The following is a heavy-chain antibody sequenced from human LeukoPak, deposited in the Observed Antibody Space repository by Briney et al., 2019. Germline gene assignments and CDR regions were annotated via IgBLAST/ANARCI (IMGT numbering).Heavy chain of an antibody. V-gene: IGHV1-2*02. CDR3: ARPDGYCSSTSCPPYWYFDL. CDR2: INPNSGGT. CDR1: GYTFTGYY. J-gene: IGHJ2*01. Sequence: GASVKVSCKASGYTFTGYYMHWVRQAPGQGLEWMGWINPNSGGTNYAQKFQGRVTMTRDTSISTAYMELSRLRSDDTAVYYCARPDGYCSSTSCPPYWYFDLWGRGTLVTVSS. D-gene: IGHD2-2*01.